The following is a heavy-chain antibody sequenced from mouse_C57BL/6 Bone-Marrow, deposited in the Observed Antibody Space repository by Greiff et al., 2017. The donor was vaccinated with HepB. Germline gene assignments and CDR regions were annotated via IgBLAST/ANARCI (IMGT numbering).Heavy chain of an antibody. J-gene: IGHJ2*01. CDR1: GYSITSGYY. Sequence: EVQLQESGPGLVKPSQSLSLTCSVTGYSITSGYYWNWIRQFPGNKLEWMGYISYDGSNNYNPSLKNRISITRDTSKNQVFLKLNSVTTEDTATYYCARDWDGNYFDYWGQGTTLTVSS. CDR3: ARDWDGNYFDY. V-gene: IGHV3-6*01. D-gene: IGHD4-1*01. CDR2: ISYDGSN.